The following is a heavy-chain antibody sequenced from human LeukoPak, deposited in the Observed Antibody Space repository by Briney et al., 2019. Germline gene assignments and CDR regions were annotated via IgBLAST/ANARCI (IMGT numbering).Heavy chain of an antibody. J-gene: IGHJ4*02. CDR3: ANRVGANPRLY. CDR1: SYSISSGYY. D-gene: IGHD1-26*01. V-gene: IGHV4-38-2*02. Sequence: SETLSLTCTVSSYSISSGYYWGWIRQPPGKGLEWIGSIYHSGSTYYNPSLKSRVTISVDKSKNQFSLKLSSVTAADTAVYYCANRVGANPRLYWGQGTLVTVSS. CDR2: IYHSGST.